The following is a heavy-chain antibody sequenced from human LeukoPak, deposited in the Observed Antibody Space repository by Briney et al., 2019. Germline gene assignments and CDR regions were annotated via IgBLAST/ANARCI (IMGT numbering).Heavy chain of an antibody. CDR2: ISGSGGST. J-gene: IGHJ4*02. CDR1: GFTFSSYA. D-gene: IGHD4-17*01. CDR3: AKDRVFYGDYFDY. Sequence: GGSLRHSCAASGFTFSSYAMSWVRQAPGKGLEWVSAISGSGGSTYYADSVKGRFTISRDNSKNTLYLQMNSLRAEDTAVYYCAKDRVFYGDYFDYWGQGTLVAVSS. V-gene: IGHV3-23*01.